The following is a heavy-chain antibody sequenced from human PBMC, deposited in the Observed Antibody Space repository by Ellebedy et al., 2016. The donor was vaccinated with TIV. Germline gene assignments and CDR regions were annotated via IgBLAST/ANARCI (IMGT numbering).Heavy chain of an antibody. D-gene: IGHD7-27*01. CDR3: ARETNWYYFDF. CDR1: GGSISSDDYY. J-gene: IGHJ4*02. CDR2: IYPGGRR. V-gene: IGHV4-30-2*01. Sequence: SETLSLXCTVSGGSISSDDYYWSWIRQPPGKGLEWIGYIYPGGRRRSNPSLQSRVAISIDTSNNHFSLRLTSLTAADTAVYYCARETNWYYFDFWGQGSLVTVSS.